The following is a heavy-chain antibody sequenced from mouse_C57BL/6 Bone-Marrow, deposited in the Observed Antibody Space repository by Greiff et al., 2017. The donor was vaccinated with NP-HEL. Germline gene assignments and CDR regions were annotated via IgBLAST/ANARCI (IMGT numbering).Heavy chain of an antibody. J-gene: IGHJ4*01. CDR3: ARKRGVLLRFPSYYYAMDY. D-gene: IGHD1-1*01. CDR1: GYTFTSYW. V-gene: IGHV1-64*01. CDR2: IHPNSGST. Sequence: VQLQQPGAELVKPGASVKLSCKASGYTFTSYWMHWVKQRPGQGLEWIGMIHPNSGSTNYNEKFKSKATLTVDKPSSTAYMQLSSLTSEDSAVYYCARKRGVLLRFPSYYYAMDYWGQGTSVTVSS.